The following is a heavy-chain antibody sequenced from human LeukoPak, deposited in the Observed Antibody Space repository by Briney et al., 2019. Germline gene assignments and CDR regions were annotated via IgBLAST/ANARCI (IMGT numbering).Heavy chain of an antibody. D-gene: IGHD4-11*01. Sequence: GASVKVSCKASGYTLTSYDINWVRQATGQGLEWMGWMNPNSGNTGYAQKFQGRVTMTRNTSISTAYMELRSLRSDDTAVYYCARDGASYSNYEGNFDYWGQGTLVTVSS. CDR2: MNPNSGNT. CDR1: GYTLTSYD. V-gene: IGHV1-8*01. J-gene: IGHJ4*02. CDR3: ARDGASYSNYEGNFDY.